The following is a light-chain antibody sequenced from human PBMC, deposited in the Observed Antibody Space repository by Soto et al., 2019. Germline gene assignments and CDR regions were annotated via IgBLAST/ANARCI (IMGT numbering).Light chain of an antibody. CDR2: EVR. J-gene: IGLJ1*01. CDR3: SSYAGSNTFV. CDR1: SSDVGAYNY. V-gene: IGLV2-8*01. Sequence: QSALTQPPSASGSPGQSVTISCTGTSSDVGAYNYVSWYQQHPGKAPKLMIYEVRKQPSGVPDRFSGSKSGNTASLTVSGLQAEDEADYYCSSYAGSNTFVFGTGTKLTVL.